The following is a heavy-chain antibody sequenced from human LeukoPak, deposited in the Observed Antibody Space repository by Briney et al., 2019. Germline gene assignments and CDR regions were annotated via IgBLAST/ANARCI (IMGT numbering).Heavy chain of an antibody. Sequence: GGSLRLSCAASGFTFSSYAMHWVRQAPGKGLEWVAMISYDGTNKYYADSVKGRFTISRDNSQNTLYLQMNSPRAEDTAVYYCARAPFYSGLDFWGQGTLVTVSS. J-gene: IGHJ4*02. CDR2: ISYDGTNK. CDR3: ARAPFYSGLDF. D-gene: IGHD1-26*01. V-gene: IGHV3-30-3*01. CDR1: GFTFSSYA.